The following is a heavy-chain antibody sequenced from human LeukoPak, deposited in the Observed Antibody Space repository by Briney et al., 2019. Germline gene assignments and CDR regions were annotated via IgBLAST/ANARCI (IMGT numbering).Heavy chain of an antibody. J-gene: IGHJ4*02. CDR3: AKDSRKTQPSRWREFDY. CDR2: IIPIFGTA. D-gene: IGHD4-23*01. V-gene: IGHV1-69*13. Sequence: SVKVSCKASGYTFTSYGISWVRQAPGQGLEWMGGIIPIFGTANYAQKFQGRVTITADESTSTAYMELSSLRSEDTAVYYCAKDSRKTQPSRWREFDYWGQGTLVTVSS. CDR1: GYTFTSYG.